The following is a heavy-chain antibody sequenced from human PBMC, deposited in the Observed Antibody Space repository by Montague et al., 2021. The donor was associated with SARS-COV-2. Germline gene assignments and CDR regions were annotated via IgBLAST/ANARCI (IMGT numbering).Heavy chain of an antibody. J-gene: IGHJ2*01. CDR2: VYYSGST. CDR3: AGDRGPFWQFDL. V-gene: IGHV4-59*12. CDR1: GGSISSYY. Sequence: SETLSLTCTVSGGSISSYYWNWIRQPPGKGLEWIGYVYYSGSTRYNPSLRGRVIISVDTSKNQFSLRLNSLGAEDTAVYYCAGDRGPFWQFDLWGRGTLVTVS. D-gene: IGHD5-12*01.